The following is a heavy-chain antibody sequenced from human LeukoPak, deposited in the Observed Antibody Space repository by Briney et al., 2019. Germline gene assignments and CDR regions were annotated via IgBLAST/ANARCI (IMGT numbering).Heavy chain of an antibody. D-gene: IGHD5-24*01. J-gene: IGHJ4*02. CDR3: TRTFLSGDGYKVGYFDY. V-gene: IGHV3-53*01. Sequence: PGGSLRLSCAASGLTASSNYMSWVRQAPGKGLEWVSLIYSSGSTYYADSVKGRFTISRDNSKNTLFLQMNSLTAEDTAMYYCTRTFLSGDGYKVGYFDYWGQGTLVTVSS. CDR2: IYSSGST. CDR1: GLTASSNY.